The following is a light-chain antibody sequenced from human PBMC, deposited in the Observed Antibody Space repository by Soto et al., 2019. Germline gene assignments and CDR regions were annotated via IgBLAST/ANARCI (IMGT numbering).Light chain of an antibody. Sequence: DIQMTQSPSSLSASVGDRVTIPCQASQATSNYLYWYQQKPGKAPNLLIYDASHFETGVPSQFSGSGSETDFTFTLSSLEPEDIGTYYCQQYDNLPPLTFGGGTNVEIK. CDR3: QQYDNLPPLT. J-gene: IGKJ4*02. CDR1: QATSNY. CDR2: DAS. V-gene: IGKV1-33*01.